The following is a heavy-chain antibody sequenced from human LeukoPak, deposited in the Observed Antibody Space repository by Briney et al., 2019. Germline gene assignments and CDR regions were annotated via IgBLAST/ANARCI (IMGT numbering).Heavy chain of an antibody. CDR3: AKGGYSSSWTFDY. D-gene: IGHD6-6*01. Sequence: GRSLRLSCEASGFTFSSCAMHWVRQATGKGLEWVAVISYDGSNKYYADSVKGRFTISRDNSKNTLYLQMNSLRAEDTAVYYCAKGGYSSSWTFDYWGQGTLVTVSS. CDR2: ISYDGSNK. J-gene: IGHJ4*02. CDR1: GFTFSSCA. V-gene: IGHV3-30*18.